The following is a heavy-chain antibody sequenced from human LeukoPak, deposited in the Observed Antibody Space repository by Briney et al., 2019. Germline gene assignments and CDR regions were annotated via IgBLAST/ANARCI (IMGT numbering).Heavy chain of an antibody. CDR2: VYYSGST. CDR3: ARGYDILTGSYYFDY. J-gene: IGHJ4*02. D-gene: IGHD3-9*01. V-gene: IGHV4-59*01. Sequence: SEALSLTCTVSGGSINTMYGSWIRQPPGKGLEWIGYVYYSGSTNSNCNPSLKSRATISVDTSKNQFSLRLSSVTAADTAVYYCARGYDILTGSYYFDYWGQGTLVTVSS. CDR1: GGSINTMY.